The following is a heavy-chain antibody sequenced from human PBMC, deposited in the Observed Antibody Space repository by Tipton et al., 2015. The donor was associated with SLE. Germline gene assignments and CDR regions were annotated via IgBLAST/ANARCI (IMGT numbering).Heavy chain of an antibody. V-gene: IGHV3-7*01. D-gene: IGHD2-15*01. CDR1: GGSFSGYY. CDR3: AREGCSGGSCYHNWFDP. Sequence: LSLTCVVHGGSFSGYYWSWVRQAPGKGREWVANINQDGSEKYYVDSVKGRFTISRDSAKNSLYLQMNSLRAEDTGVYYCAREGCSGGSCYHNWFDPWGQGTLVTVSS. J-gene: IGHJ5*02. CDR2: INQDGSEK.